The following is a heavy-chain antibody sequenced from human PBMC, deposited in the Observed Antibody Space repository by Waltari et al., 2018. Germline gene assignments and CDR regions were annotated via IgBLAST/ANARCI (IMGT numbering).Heavy chain of an antibody. CDR3: ARLTVTTKEDWFDP. J-gene: IGHJ5*02. CDR2: IYPGDPDT. D-gene: IGHD4-17*01. V-gene: IGHV5-51*01. CDR1: GYSFTSYW. Sequence: EVQLVQSGAEVKKPGESLKISCKGSGYSFTSYWIGWVRQMPGKGLEWMGIIYPGDPDTRDRPAFQGQVTISADKSISTAYLQWSSLKASDTAMYYCARLTVTTKEDWFDPWGQGTLVTVSS.